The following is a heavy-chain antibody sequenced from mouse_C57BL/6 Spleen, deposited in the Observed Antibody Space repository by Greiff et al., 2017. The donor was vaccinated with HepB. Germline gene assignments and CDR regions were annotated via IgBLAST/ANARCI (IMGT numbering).Heavy chain of an antibody. D-gene: IGHD6-1*01. J-gene: IGHJ4*01. CDR2: IHPNSGST. CDR3: ARLQRYYYAMDY. V-gene: IGHV1-64*01. CDR1: GYTFTSYW. Sequence: VQLQQPGAELVKPGASVKLSCKASGYTFTSYWMHWVKQRPGQGLEWIGMIHPNSGSTNYNEKFKSKATLTVDKSSSTAYMQLSSLTSEDSAVYYCARLQRYYYAMDYWGQGTSVTVSS.